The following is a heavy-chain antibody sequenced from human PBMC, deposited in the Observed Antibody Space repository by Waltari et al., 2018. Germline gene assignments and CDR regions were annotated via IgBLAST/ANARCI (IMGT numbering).Heavy chain of an antibody. Sequence: EVQLLESGGGLVQPGGSLRLSCAASGFTFSSYAMSWVRQAPGKGLEWVSVIYSGGSTYYADSVKGRFTISRDNSKNTLYLQMNSLRAEDTAVYYCAKAFPYSSSDYWGQGTLVTVSS. CDR2: IYSGGST. J-gene: IGHJ4*02. CDR1: GFTFSSYA. V-gene: IGHV3-23*03. CDR3: AKAFPYSSSDY. D-gene: IGHD6-13*01.